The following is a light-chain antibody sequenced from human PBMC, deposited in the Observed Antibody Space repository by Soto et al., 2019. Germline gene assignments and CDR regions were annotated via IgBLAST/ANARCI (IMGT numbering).Light chain of an antibody. CDR1: QSVGSNY. CDR3: QQYGSSLYT. CDR2: GAS. Sequence: EIVLTQSPGTLSLSPGERATLYCRASQSVGSNYLAWYQQKPGQAPRVLIYGASSRATGIPDRFSGSGSGADFTLTISRLEPEDFAVYYCQQYGSSLYTFGQGTKLEIK. J-gene: IGKJ2*01. V-gene: IGKV3-20*01.